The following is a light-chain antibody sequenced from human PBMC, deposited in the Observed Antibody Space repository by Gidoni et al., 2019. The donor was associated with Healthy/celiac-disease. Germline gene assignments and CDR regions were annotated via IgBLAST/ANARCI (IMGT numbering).Light chain of an antibody. V-gene: IGKV3-15*01. Sequence: EIVMKHSPATLSVSPGERATLSCRASQSVSSNLAWYQQKPGQAPRLLIYGASTRATGIPARFSGSGSGTEFTLTISSLQSEDFAVYYCQQYNNWPYTFGQGTKLEIK. CDR2: GAS. CDR3: QQYNNWPYT. CDR1: QSVSSN. J-gene: IGKJ2*01.